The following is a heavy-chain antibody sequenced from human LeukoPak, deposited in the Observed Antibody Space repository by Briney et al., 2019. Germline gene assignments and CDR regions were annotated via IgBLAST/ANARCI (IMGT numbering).Heavy chain of an antibody. CDR1: GYTFTGYY. CDR3: AREARYCSSTSCSFDY. Sequence: ASVKVSCKASGYTFTGYYIHWVRQAPGQGLEWMGWINPNSGGTNYPQKFQGRVTMTTDTSISTAYMDLSRVVSDDTAVYYCAREARYCSSTSCSFDYWGQGTLVTVSS. D-gene: IGHD2-2*01. V-gene: IGHV1-2*02. CDR2: INPNSGGT. J-gene: IGHJ4*02.